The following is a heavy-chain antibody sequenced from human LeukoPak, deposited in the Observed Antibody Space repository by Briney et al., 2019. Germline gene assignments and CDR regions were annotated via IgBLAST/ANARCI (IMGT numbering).Heavy chain of an antibody. Sequence: GGSLRLSCAASGFTFSSYSMNWVRQAPGKGLEWVSFISSSSSYIYYADSVKGRITISRDNAKNSLYLQMNSLRAEDTAVYYCARDGSYARSGSPGYYWGQGTLVTVSS. CDR1: GFTFSSYS. D-gene: IGHD3-16*01. CDR3: ARDGSYARSGSPGYY. V-gene: IGHV3-21*04. CDR2: ISSSSSYI. J-gene: IGHJ4*02.